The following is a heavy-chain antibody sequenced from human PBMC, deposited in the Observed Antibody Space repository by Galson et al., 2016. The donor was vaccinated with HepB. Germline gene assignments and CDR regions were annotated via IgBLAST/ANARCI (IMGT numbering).Heavy chain of an antibody. V-gene: IGHV1-69*05. CDR3: ARLGSGYDWTGDY. CDR2: SFPIFGTT. CDR1: GGTFSPYK. Sequence: SVTVSCKASGGTFSPYKIGWVRQAPRQGPEWMGESFPIFGTTTSAQKFQGRRTITTDESTSTAYVQLNSLTSEDTAVYYCARLGSGYDWTGDYWGQGTLVTVST. J-gene: IGHJ4*02. D-gene: IGHD5-12*01.